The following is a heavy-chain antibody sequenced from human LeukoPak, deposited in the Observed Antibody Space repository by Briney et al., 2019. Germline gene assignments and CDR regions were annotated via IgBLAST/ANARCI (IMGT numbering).Heavy chain of an antibody. Sequence: GESLKISCKGSGYSFTSYWIGWVRQMPGKGLEWTGIIWPADSDTRNSPSFQGQVTITADKSISTAYLQWSSLKASDTAIYYCARQCCGSYYPMDVWGKGTTVTVSS. V-gene: IGHV5-51*01. D-gene: IGHD1-26*01. CDR1: GYSFTSYW. CDR2: IWPADSDT. CDR3: ARQCCGSYYPMDV. J-gene: IGHJ6*03.